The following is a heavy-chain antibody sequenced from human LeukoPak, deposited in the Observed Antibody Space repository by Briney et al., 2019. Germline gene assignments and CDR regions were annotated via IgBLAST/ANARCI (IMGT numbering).Heavy chain of an antibody. CDR2: ISSGSSTI. CDR3: ARKGWGSSSWFYDY. CDR1: GFTFNSYN. Sequence: RGSLRLSCAASGFTFNSYNMNWVRQAPGKGLEWVSYISSGSSTIYYADSVKGRFTISRDNAKNSLYLQMNSLRDEDTAVYYCARKGWGSSSWFYDYWGQGTLVTVSS. J-gene: IGHJ4*02. D-gene: IGHD6-13*01. V-gene: IGHV3-48*02.